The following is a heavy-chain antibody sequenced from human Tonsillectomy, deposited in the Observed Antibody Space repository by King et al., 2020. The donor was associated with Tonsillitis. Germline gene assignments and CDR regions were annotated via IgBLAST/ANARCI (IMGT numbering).Heavy chain of an antibody. CDR3: ARGGCSGGTCYQDDSFDI. J-gene: IGHJ3*02. V-gene: IGHV3-21*01. D-gene: IGHD2-15*01. CDR2: ISSTSSYK. Sequence: EVQLVESGGGLVKSGGSLRLSCAASGFTFSSYSMNWVRQAPGKGLDWVSSISSTSSYKSYADSVKGRFTISRDNAKNSLYLQMNSLRAEDTAVYYCARGGCSGGTCYQDDSFDIWGQGTMVTASS. CDR1: GFTFSSYS.